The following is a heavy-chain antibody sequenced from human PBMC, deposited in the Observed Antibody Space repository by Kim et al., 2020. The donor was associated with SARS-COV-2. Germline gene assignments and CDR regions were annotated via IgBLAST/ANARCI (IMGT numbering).Heavy chain of an antibody. CDR2: ISGSGGST. CDR3: AKDTSPPVQLERQEFDY. J-gene: IGHJ4*02. Sequence: GGSLRLSCAASGFTFSSYAMSWVRQAPGKGLEWVSAISGSGGSTYYADSVKGRFTISRDNSKNTLYLQMNSLRAEDTAVYYCAKDTSPPVQLERQEFDYWGQGTLVTVSS. D-gene: IGHD1-1*01. CDR1: GFTFSSYA. V-gene: IGHV3-23*01.